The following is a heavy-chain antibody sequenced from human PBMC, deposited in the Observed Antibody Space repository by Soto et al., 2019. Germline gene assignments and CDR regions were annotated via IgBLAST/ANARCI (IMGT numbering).Heavy chain of an antibody. CDR3: ARDLRTRDSSGSSNNWFDP. V-gene: IGHV4-31*03. CDR1: GGSISSGGYC. CDR2: IYYSGST. Sequence: SETLCITCTFSGGSISSGGYCWSWIRQHPGKGLEWSAYIYYSGSTYYNPCLKSRVTISVDTSKNQFSLKLSSVTAADTAVYYCARDLRTRDSSGSSNNWFDPWGQGTMVTVSS. J-gene: IGHJ5*02. D-gene: IGHD3-22*01.